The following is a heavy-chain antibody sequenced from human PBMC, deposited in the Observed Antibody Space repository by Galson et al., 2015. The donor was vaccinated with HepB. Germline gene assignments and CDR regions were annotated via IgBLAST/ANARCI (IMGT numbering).Heavy chain of an antibody. CDR3: AKDRPTGILDY. Sequence: SLRLSCAASGFTFSSYGMHWVRQAPGKGLEWVAVISYDGSNKYYADSVKGRFTISRDNSKYTLYLQMNSLRAEDTAVYYCAKDRPTGILDYWGQGTLVTVSS. J-gene: IGHJ4*02. V-gene: IGHV3-30*18. CDR2: ISYDGSNK. CDR1: GFTFSSYG. D-gene: IGHD3-9*01.